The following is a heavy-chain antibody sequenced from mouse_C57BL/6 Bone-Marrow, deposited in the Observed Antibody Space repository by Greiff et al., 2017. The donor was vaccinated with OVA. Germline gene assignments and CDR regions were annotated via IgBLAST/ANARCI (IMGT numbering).Heavy chain of an antibody. V-gene: IGHV2-2*01. CDR1: GFSLTSYG. CDR2: IWSGGST. D-gene: IGHD2-4*01. J-gene: IGHJ3*01. CDR3: ASIYYDYLWFAY. Sequence: VKLLESGPGLVQPSQSLSITCTVSGFSLTSYGVHWVRQSPGKGLEWLGVIWSGGSTDYNAAFISRLSISKDNSKSQVFFKMNSLQADDTAIYYCASIYYDYLWFAYWGQGTLVTVSA.